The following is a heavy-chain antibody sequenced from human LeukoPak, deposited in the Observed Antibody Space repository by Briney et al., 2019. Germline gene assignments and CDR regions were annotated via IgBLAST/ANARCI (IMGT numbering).Heavy chain of an antibody. CDR1: GFTFSNYW. CDR2: IKQDGSEK. J-gene: IGHJ4*02. Sequence: GGSLRLSCAASGFTFSNYWMTWVRQAPGKGLEWVASIKQDGSEKYYVDSAKGRFTISRDNAKNSLYLQMNSLRAEDTAVFYCARDKSAGADTGSSFYYWGQGALVTVSS. V-gene: IGHV3-7*03. CDR3: ARDKSAGADTGSSFYY. D-gene: IGHD3-10*01.